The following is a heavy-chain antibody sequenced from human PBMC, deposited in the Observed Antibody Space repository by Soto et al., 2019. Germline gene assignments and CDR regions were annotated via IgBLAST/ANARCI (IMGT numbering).Heavy chain of an antibody. CDR1: GGSISRYY. CDR2: IYSSGST. Sequence: QVQLQESGPGLVKPSETLSLTCTVSGGSISRYYWSWIRQPPGKGLAWIGYIYSSGSTNYTPSLKCRVTISVDTSKNQFSLKLSSVTAADTAVYYCARNEDYCSGGSCNLHMDVWGKGTTVTVSS. V-gene: IGHV4-59*08. D-gene: IGHD2-15*01. J-gene: IGHJ6*03. CDR3: ARNEDYCSGGSCNLHMDV.